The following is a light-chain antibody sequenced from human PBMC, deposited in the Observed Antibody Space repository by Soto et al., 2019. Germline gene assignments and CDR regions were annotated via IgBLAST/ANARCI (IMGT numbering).Light chain of an antibody. CDR3: QPYHDYWT. CDR1: QSISGW. CDR2: DVS. V-gene: IGKV1-5*01. J-gene: IGKJ1*01. Sequence: DIQMTQSPSTLSASIGDRVTITCRASQSISGWLAWYQQKPGKAPKLLISDVSSLESGVPSRFSGSGSGTEFTLTISSLQPDDFAVYYCQPYHDYWTFGPGTQVEVK.